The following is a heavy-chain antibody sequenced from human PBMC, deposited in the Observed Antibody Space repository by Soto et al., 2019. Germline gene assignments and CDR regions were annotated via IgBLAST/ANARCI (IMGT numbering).Heavy chain of an antibody. V-gene: IGHV3-7*01. D-gene: IGHD3-3*01. CDR1: RFTFSSYW. CDR3: ARGIHDNASFGLDV. Sequence: GGSLRLSCAASRFTFSSYWISWVRQASGKGLEWVANIKQDGSAKFYVDSVKGRFTISRDNAKNSLYLSMDSLRAEDTAVYYCARGIHDNASFGLDVWRQGTTVSVSS. CDR2: IKQDGSAK. J-gene: IGHJ6*02.